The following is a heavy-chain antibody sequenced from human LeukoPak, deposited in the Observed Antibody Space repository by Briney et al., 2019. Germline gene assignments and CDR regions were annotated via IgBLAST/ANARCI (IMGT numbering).Heavy chain of an antibody. V-gene: IGHV3-23*01. CDR2: ISGSGGRT. CDR3: AKDSWGWLVRTYYFDY. CDR1: GFTFSSYA. J-gene: IGHJ4*02. Sequence: PGGSLRLSCAASGFTFSSYAMSWVRQAPGKGLEWVSAISGSGGRTYYADSVKGRFTISRDNSKNTLYLQMNSLRAEDTAVYYCAKDSWGWLVRTYYFDYWGQGTLVTVSS. D-gene: IGHD6-19*01.